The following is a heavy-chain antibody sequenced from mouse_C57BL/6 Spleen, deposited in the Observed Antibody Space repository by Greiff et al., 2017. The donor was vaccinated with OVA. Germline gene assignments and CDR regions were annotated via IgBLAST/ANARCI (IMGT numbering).Heavy chain of an antibody. Sequence: EVQVVESGGGLVKPGGSLKLSCAASGFTFSSYTMSWVRQTPEKRLEWVATISGGGGNTYYPDSVKGRFTISRDNAKNTLYLQMSSLRSEDTALYYCARYGNYDYYAMDYWGQGTSVTVSS. J-gene: IGHJ4*01. CDR3: ARYGNYDYYAMDY. CDR2: ISGGGGNT. D-gene: IGHD2-1*01. CDR1: GFTFSSYT. V-gene: IGHV5-9*01.